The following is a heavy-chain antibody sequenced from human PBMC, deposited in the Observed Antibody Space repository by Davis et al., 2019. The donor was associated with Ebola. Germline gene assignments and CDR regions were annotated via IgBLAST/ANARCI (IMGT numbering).Heavy chain of an antibody. D-gene: IGHD2/OR15-2a*01. CDR1: GGSFSGYY. CDR3: ARGAEIGWFDP. J-gene: IGHJ5*02. V-gene: IGHV4-34*01. Sequence: PSETLSLTCAVYGGSFSGYYWSWIRQPPGKGLEWIGEINHSGSTNYNPSLKSRVTISVDTSKNQFSLKLSSVTAADTAVYYCARGAEIGWFDPWGQGTLVTVSS. CDR2: INHSGST.